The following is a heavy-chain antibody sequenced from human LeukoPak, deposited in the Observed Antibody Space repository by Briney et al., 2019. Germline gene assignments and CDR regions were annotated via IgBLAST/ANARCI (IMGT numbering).Heavy chain of an antibody. CDR3: ARLPGKWLAIDY. D-gene: IGHD6-19*01. V-gene: IGHV3-33*01. J-gene: IGHJ4*02. CDR2: IWSAGIKK. CDR1: GFTFSIYD. Sequence: PGGSLRLSCAASGFTFSIYDMHWVRQAPGKGLEWVAVIWSAGIKKFYADSVKGRFTISRGNSKNTLYLQMNSLRAEDTAVYYCARLPGKWLAIDYWGQGTLVTVSS.